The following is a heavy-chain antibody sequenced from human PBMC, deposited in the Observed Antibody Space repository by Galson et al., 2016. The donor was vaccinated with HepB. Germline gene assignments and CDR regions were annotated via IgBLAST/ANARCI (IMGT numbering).Heavy chain of an antibody. D-gene: IGHD3-10*01. CDR3: ARDYGSGNFYSGFGY. CDR1: GFTFSGYE. Sequence: SLRLSCAASGFTFSGYEMNWVRQAPGKGLEWLSYISSGGTLRKYADSVKGRFTISRDNSKNTLYLQMNSLRAEDTAVYYCARDYGSGNFYSGFGYWGLGTLVTVSS. V-gene: IGHV3-48*03. J-gene: IGHJ4*02. CDR2: ISSGGTLR.